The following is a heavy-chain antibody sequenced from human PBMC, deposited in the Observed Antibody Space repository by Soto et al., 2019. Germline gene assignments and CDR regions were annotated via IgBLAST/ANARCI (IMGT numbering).Heavy chain of an antibody. CDR2: VSYIGST. CDR3: ARGANYYYYHGIDV. J-gene: IGHJ6*02. D-gene: IGHD1-26*01. Sequence: QVQLQESGPGLVKPSETLSLTCSVSGGSVNAYYWSWVRQPPGKGLEWIGFVSYIGSTNYNPSLQRRVTISVDTSKNQFSLKLRSVNAADTAVYYCARGANYYYYHGIDVWGQGTTVTVSS. CDR1: GGSVNAYY. V-gene: IGHV4-59*02.